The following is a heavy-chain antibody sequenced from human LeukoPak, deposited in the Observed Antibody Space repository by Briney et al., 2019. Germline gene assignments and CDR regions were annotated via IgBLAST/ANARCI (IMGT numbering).Heavy chain of an antibody. V-gene: IGHV4-38-2*01. D-gene: IGHD2-21*01. CDR2: IYHSGST. Sequence: SETLSLTCAVSGYSISSGYYWGWIRQPPGKGLEWIGSIYHSGSTYYNPSLKSRVTISVDTYKNQFSLKLSSVTAADTAVYYCPSYASVIAIREAFDIRGHGTMVTVSS. CDR3: PSYASVIAIREAFDI. CDR1: GYSISSGYY. J-gene: IGHJ3*02.